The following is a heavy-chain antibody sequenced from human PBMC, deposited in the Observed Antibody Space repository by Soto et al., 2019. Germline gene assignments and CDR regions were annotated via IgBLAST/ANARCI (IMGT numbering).Heavy chain of an antibody. J-gene: IGHJ6*02. CDR2: ISYDGSNK. CDR3: ARDISYRRSDYGGKVLSYYGMDV. D-gene: IGHD4-17*01. Sequence: GGSLRLSCAASGFTFSSYAMHWVRQAPGKGLEWVAVISYDGSNKYYADAVKGRFTISRDNSKNTLYLQMNSLRAEDTAVYYCARDISYRRSDYGGKVLSYYGMDVWGQGTTVTVSS. CDR1: GFTFSSYA. V-gene: IGHV3-30*04.